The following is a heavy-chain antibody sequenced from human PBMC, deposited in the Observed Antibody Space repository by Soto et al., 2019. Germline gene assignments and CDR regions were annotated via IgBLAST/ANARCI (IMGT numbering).Heavy chain of an antibody. CDR1: GYTFTGYY. D-gene: IGHD3-22*01. CDR3: ARDRGSGYYDSSGPLDY. J-gene: IGHJ4*02. Sequence: GASVKVSCKASGYTFTGYYMHWVRQAPGQGLEWMGWINPNSGGTNYAQKFQGWVTMTRDTSISTAYMELSRLRSDDTAVYYCARDRGSGYYDSSGPLDYWGQETLVTLPA. V-gene: IGHV1-2*04. CDR2: INPNSGGT.